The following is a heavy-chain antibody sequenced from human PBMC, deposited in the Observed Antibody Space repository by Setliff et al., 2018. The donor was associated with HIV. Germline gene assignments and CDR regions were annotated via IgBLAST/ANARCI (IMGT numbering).Heavy chain of an antibody. CDR3: SRAIVAVTAIDHYYYGMDV. CDR1: GGSISSSGYY. J-gene: IGHJ6*02. D-gene: IGHD2-21*02. Sequence: SETLSLTCSVSGGSISSSGYYWAWIRQPPGKGLGWIGSIYYSGNTYYNPSVKSRVTISVDTFNNQFSLRLSSVTAADTAVYYCSRAIVAVTAIDHYYYGMDVWGQGTTVTV. V-gene: IGHV4-39*07. CDR2: IYYSGNT.